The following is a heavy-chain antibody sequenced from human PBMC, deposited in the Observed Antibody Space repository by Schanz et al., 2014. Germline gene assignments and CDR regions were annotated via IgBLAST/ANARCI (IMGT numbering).Heavy chain of an antibody. CDR3: ARVKYCTITRCYRTETEGIYYMDV. CDR2: ITYNGGTI. D-gene: IGHD2-2*01. V-gene: IGHV3-48*01. J-gene: IGHJ6*03. CDR1: GITFSSHS. Sequence: EVHLVESGGGLVQPGGSLRLSCAASGITFSSHSFNWVRQAPGKGLEWISYITYNGGTIYYADSVKGRLTISRDNSKNTLYLQMKSLRAEDTAVYYCARVKYCTITRCYRTETEGIYYMDVWGKGTTVTVSS.